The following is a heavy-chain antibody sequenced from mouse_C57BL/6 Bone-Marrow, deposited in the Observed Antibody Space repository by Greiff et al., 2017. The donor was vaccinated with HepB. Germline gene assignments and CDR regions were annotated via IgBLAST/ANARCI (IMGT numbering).Heavy chain of an antibody. D-gene: IGHD1-1*02. CDR2: IHPNSGST. V-gene: IGHV1-64*01. Sequence: VQLQQPGAELVKPGASVKLSCKASGYTFTSYWMHWVKQRPGQGLEWIGMIHPNSGSTNYNEKFKSKATLTVDKSSSTAYMQLSSLTSEDSAVYYCARRMVYWYFDVWGTGTTVTVSS. CDR3: ARRMVYWYFDV. J-gene: IGHJ1*03. CDR1: GYTFTSYW.